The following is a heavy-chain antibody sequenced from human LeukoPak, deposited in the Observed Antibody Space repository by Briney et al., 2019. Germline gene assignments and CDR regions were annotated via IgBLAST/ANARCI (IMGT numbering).Heavy chain of an antibody. V-gene: IGHV1-18*01. CDR1: GYTFTSYG. D-gene: IGHD6-19*01. CDR2: ISAYNGNT. J-gene: IGHJ4*02. Sequence: ASVKVSCKASGYTFTSYGISWVRQAPGQGLEWMGWISAYNGNTNYAQKLQGRVTMTTDTSTSTAYMELRSLRSDDTAVYYCAKDNVGYSSGWYAYWGQGTLVTVSS. CDR3: AKDNVGYSSGWYAY.